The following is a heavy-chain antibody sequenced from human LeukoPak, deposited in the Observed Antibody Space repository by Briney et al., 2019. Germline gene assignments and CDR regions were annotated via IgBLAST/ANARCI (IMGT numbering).Heavy chain of an antibody. Sequence: SETLSLTCAVYGGSFSDYYWSWIRQPPGKGLEWIGEINHSGSTNYNSSLKSRVIISVDTSKNQFSLRPSSVTAADTAAYYCARRRRSGSQVLDFWGQGTLVTVSS. CDR2: INHSGST. J-gene: IGHJ4*02. CDR3: ARRRRSGSQVLDF. D-gene: IGHD1-26*01. V-gene: IGHV4-34*01. CDR1: GGSFSDYY.